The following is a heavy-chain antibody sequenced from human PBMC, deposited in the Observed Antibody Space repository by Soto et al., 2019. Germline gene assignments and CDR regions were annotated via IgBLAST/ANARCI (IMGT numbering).Heavy chain of an antibody. D-gene: IGHD3-22*01. Sequence: QVQLVESGGGVVQPGRSLRLSCAVSGFTFSSYGMNWVRQAPGTGLEWVAAIYYDGSNKYDADSVRGRFTTSRDNITNTLNLDMNSLRAEDTAVYYCARDSKDDSSGYYAGFDYWGQGTLVTVSS. CDR3: ARDSKDDSSGYYAGFDY. V-gene: IGHV3-33*01. CDR1: GFTFSSYG. J-gene: IGHJ4*02. CDR2: IYYDGSNK.